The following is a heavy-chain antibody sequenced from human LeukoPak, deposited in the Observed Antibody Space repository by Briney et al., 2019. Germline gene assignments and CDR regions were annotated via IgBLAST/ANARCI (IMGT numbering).Heavy chain of an antibody. D-gene: IGHD3-22*01. J-gene: IGHJ4*02. CDR3: ARDPSEEYYYDSSGYRSVYFDY. V-gene: IGHV1-2*02. Sequence: GASVKVSCKASGYTFTGYYMHWVRQAPGQGLEWMGWINPNSGGTNYAQKFQGRVTMTRDTSISTAYMELSRLRSDDTAVYYCARDPSEEYYYDSSGYRSVYFDYWGQGTLVTASS. CDR2: INPNSGGT. CDR1: GYTFTGYY.